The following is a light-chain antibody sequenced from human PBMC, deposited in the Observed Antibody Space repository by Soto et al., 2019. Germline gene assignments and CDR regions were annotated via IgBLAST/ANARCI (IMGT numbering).Light chain of an antibody. V-gene: IGKV1-39*01. J-gene: IGKJ3*01. Sequence: DIQMTQSPSSLSASVGDRVTITCRASQSISSYLNWYQQKPGKAPKLLIYAASSLQSGVLPRLSGSGSVTAYTLNISSLQPEGLATYYCPKSYSPPRRFGPWTMVDIK. CDR3: PKSYSPPRR. CDR2: AAS. CDR1: QSISSY.